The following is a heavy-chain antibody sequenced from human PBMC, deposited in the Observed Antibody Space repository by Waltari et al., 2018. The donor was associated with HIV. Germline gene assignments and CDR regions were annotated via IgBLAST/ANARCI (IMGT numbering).Heavy chain of an antibody. CDR1: GYTFTSFD. D-gene: IGHD2-2*01. CDR2: MNPNSGNT. V-gene: IGHV1-8*01. Sequence: QVQLVQSGAAVQKPGASVKVSCKASGYTFTSFDVTWVRQATGQGLEWMGWMNPNSGNTGYSQKFQGRVTMTRDTSISTAYMELSSLISEDTAMYYCARGLRSSTCPDDYWGQGTLVTVSS. J-gene: IGHJ4*02. CDR3: ARGLRSSTCPDDY.